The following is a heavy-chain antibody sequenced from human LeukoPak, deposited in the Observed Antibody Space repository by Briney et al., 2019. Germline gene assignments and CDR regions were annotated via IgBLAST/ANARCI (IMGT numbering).Heavy chain of an antibody. CDR3: ARARRYYDSSDPFDY. D-gene: IGHD3-22*01. CDR1: GGSFSGYY. Sequence: KPSETLSLTCAVYGGSFSGYYWSWIRQPPGKGLEWIGEINHSGSTNYNPSLKSRVTISVDTSKNQFSLKLSSVTAADTAVYYCARARRYYDSSDPFDYWGQGTLVTVSS. J-gene: IGHJ4*02. CDR2: INHSGST. V-gene: IGHV4-34*01.